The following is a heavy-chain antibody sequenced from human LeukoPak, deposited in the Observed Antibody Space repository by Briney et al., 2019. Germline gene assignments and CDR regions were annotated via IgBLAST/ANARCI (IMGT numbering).Heavy chain of an antibody. Sequence: GGSLRLSCAASGFTFSSYSMNWVRQAPGKGLERVSSISSSSSYIYYADSVKGRFTISRDNAKNSLYLQMNSLRAEDTAVYYCARDSGTTYYYDSSGYYPFDYWGQGTLVTVSS. CDR2: ISSSSSYI. CDR1: GFTFSSYS. CDR3: ARDSGTTYYYDSSGYYPFDY. V-gene: IGHV3-21*01. J-gene: IGHJ4*02. D-gene: IGHD3-22*01.